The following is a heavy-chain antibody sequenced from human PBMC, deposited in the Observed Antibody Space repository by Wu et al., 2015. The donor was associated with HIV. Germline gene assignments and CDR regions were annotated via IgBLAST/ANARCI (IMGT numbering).Heavy chain of an antibody. V-gene: IGHV1-8*01. J-gene: IGHJ5*02. CDR2: MNPNSGNT. CDR3: ARKTSTGYGP. D-gene: IGHD5-12*01. CDR1: GYTFSAYD. Sequence: QVQLVQSETEMKKPGASLKVSCKASGYTFSAYDINWVRQAPGQGLEWVGWMNPNSGNTGYPQKFQGRVTMTRDTSISTAYMELSSLKSEDTAVYYCARKTSTGYGPWGQGTLVTVSS.